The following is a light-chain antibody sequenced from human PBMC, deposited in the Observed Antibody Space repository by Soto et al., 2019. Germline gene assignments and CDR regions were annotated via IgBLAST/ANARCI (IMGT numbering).Light chain of an antibody. CDR1: QSISSW. Sequence: DIQMTQSPSTLSASVGDRVTITCRASQSISSWLAWYQQKPGKAPKLLIYKASSLESGVPSRFSGSRSETEFTLTISSLQPDDFATYYCQHYNSYSPVTFGQGTKGEIK. J-gene: IGKJ1*01. CDR3: QHYNSYSPVT. V-gene: IGKV1-5*03. CDR2: KAS.